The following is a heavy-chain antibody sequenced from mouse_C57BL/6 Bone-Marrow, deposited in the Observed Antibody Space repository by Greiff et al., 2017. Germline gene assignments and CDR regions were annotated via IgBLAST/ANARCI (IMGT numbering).Heavy chain of an antibody. CDR3: ARLGGYYLDY. CDR2: INPNTGGT. J-gene: IGHJ2*01. D-gene: IGHD1-1*02. CDR1: GYTFTDYY. V-gene: IGHV1-26*01. Sequence: EVQLQQSGPELVKPGASVKISCKASGYTFTDYYMNWVKQSHGKSLEWIGDINPNTGGTSYNQKFKGKATLTVDKSSSTAYMELRSLTSEDSAVYYCARLGGYYLDYWGQGTTLTVSS.